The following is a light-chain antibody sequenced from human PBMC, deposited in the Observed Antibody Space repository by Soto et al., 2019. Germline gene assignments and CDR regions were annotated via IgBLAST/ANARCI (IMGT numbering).Light chain of an antibody. CDR3: QQHFNGPIT. J-gene: IGKJ5*01. Sequence: EIVLTQSPATLSLSPGERATLSCRASQSISSFLAWYQQKPGQAPRLLIYGASNRATGIPARFSGSGSGTDFTLNISSLEPEDFAVYYCQQHFNGPITFGQGTRLEI. V-gene: IGKV3-11*01. CDR1: QSISSF. CDR2: GAS.